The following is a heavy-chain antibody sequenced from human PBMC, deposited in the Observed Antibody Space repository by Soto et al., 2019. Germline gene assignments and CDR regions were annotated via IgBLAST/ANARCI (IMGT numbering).Heavy chain of an antibody. CDR2: IYHSGST. CDR1: GGSISSGGYS. J-gene: IGHJ6*02. CDR3: ASSSWFGELGHYYGMDV. Sequence: PSETLSLTCAVSGGSISSGGYSWSWIRQPPGKGLEWIGYIYHSGSTYYNPSLKSRVTISVDRSKNQFSLKLSSVTAADTAVYYCASSSWFGELGHYYGMDVWGQGTTVTVSS. D-gene: IGHD3-10*01. V-gene: IGHV4-30-2*01.